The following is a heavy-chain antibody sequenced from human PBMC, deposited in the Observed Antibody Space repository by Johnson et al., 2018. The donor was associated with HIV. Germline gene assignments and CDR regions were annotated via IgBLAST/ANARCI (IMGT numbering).Heavy chain of an antibody. J-gene: IGHJ3*02. CDR3: AKDSGVATVVTGAFDI. D-gene: IGHD4-23*01. Sequence: VQLVESGGGVVQPGRSLRLSCAASGFTFSSYGMHWVRQAPGKGLEWVAVISYDGSNKYYADSVKGRFTISRDNSKNTLYLQMNSLRAEDTAVYYCAKDSGVATVVTGAFDIWGQGTMVTVSS. V-gene: IGHV3-30*18. CDR1: GFTFSSYG. CDR2: ISYDGSNK.